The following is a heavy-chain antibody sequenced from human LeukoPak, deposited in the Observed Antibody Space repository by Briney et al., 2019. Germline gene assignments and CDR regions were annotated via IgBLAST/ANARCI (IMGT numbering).Heavy chain of an antibody. CDR3: ASAAGAFDM. CDR2: IWSDGRHK. CDR1: GFTFSSYG. Sequence: GGSLRLSCAASGFTFSSYGMHWIRQAPGKGLEWVAVIWSDGRHKYYADSMKGRFTISRDNSKNMLYLQMNSLRVEDTAVYYCASAAGAFDMWGQGTLVTVSS. J-gene: IGHJ3*02. V-gene: IGHV3-33*01. D-gene: IGHD6-13*01.